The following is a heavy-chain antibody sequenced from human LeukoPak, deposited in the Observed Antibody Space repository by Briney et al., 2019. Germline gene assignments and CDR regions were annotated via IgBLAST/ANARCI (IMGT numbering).Heavy chain of an antibody. D-gene: IGHD1-14*01. J-gene: IGHJ6*02. V-gene: IGHV1-69*04. CDR2: IIPIFGIA. CDR3: ARSRRRSIYYYYYGMDV. CDR1: GGTFSSYA. Sequence: SVKVSCRASGGTFSSYAISWVRQAPGQGLEWMGRIIPIFGIANYAQKFQGRVTITADKSTSTAYMELSSLRSEDTAVYYCARSRRRSIYYYYYGMDVWGQGTTVTVSS.